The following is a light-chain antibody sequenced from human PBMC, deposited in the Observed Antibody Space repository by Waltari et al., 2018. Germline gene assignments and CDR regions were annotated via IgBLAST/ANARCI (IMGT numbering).Light chain of an antibody. J-gene: IGKJ1*01. V-gene: IGKV4-1*01. CDR1: QSVLYSSNNKNY. CDR3: QQYYTTPRT. Sequence: DIVMTQSPDSLAVSLGERATINCKSSQSVLYSSNNKNYLAWYQQKPGQPPKLLIYWASTRESGVPDRFSVSESGTDFTLTISSLQAEDVAVYYCQQYYTTPRTFGQGTKVEIK. CDR2: WAS.